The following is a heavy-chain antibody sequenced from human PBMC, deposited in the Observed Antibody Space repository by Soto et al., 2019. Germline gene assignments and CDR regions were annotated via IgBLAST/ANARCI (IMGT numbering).Heavy chain of an antibody. Sequence: QVQLVQSGAEVKKPGSSVKVSCKASGGTFSSYAISWVRQAPGQGLEWMGGIIPIFGTANYAQKFQGRVTITADKSTSTAYMELSSLRSEDTAVYYCARGTSDTAMAPYYFDYWGQGNLVTVSS. CDR1: GGTFSSYA. CDR3: ARGTSDTAMAPYYFDY. J-gene: IGHJ4*02. CDR2: IIPIFGTA. V-gene: IGHV1-69*06. D-gene: IGHD5-18*01.